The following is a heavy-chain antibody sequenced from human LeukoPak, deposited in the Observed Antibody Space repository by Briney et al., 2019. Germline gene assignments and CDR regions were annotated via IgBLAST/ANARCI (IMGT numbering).Heavy chain of an antibody. D-gene: IGHD1-1*01. CDR2: VGDDGTSE. CDR3: AKDVLRTSGMPA. CDR1: GFTFTNYG. V-gene: IGHV3-30*02. Sequence: PGGSLRLSCAASGFTFTNYGMHWVRQAPGKGLDWVAFVGDDGTSEYYADSVKGRFAISRDNSKNTLYLQMNSLRPEDTALYYCAKDVLRTSGMPAWSQGTLVTVSS. J-gene: IGHJ4*02.